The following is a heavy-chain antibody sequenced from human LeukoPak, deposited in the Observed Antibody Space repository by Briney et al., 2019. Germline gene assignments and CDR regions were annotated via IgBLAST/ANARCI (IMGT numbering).Heavy chain of an antibody. D-gene: IGHD4-17*01. V-gene: IGHV1-69*04. J-gene: IGHJ4*02. Sequence: ASVKVSCKASGCTFSSYAISWVRQAPGQGLEWMGRIIPILGIANYAQKFQGRVTITADKSTSTAYMELSSLRSEDTAVYYCARGDYGDYRMGYWGQGTLVTVSS. CDR1: GCTFSSYA. CDR3: ARGDYGDYRMGY. CDR2: IIPILGIA.